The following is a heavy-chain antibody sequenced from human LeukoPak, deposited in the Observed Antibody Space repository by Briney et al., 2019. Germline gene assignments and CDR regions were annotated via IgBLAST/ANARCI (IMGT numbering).Heavy chain of an antibody. CDR3: ARDRGRGSSHNDY. D-gene: IGHD2-15*01. V-gene: IGHV3-33*01. CDR2: IWYDGSNI. Sequence: GGSLRLSCAASGFTFSSYGMHWVRRAPGKGLEWVAVIWYDGSNIYYAYSVKGRFTISRDNSKNTLYLQMDSLRAEDTAVYYCARDRGRGSSHNDYWGQGILVTVSS. J-gene: IGHJ4*02. CDR1: GFTFSSYG.